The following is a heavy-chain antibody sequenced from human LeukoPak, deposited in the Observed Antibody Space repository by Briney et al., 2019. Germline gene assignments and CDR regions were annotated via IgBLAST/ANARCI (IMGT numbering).Heavy chain of an antibody. V-gene: IGHV4-38-2*01. CDR2: IYHSGST. CDR1: GYSISSGYY. Sequence: SETLSLTCAVSGYSISSGYYWGWIRQPPGKGLEWIGGIYHSGSTYYNPSLKSRVTISVDTSKNQFSLKLSSVTAADTAVYCCARVNGDYPYYFDYWGQGTLVTVSS. CDR3: ARVNGDYPYYFDY. J-gene: IGHJ4*02. D-gene: IGHD4-17*01.